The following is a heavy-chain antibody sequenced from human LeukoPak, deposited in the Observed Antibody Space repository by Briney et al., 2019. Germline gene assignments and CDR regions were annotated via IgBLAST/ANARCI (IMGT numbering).Heavy chain of an antibody. CDR3: ARHSPPMTTAFFDH. CDR2: IYYSGST. V-gene: IGHV4-39*01. CDR1: GGSISSSSYY. J-gene: IGHJ4*02. D-gene: IGHD4-17*01. Sequence: SETLSLTCTASGGSISSSSYYWGWIRQPPGKGLEWIGSIYYSGSTYYNPSLKSRVTISVDTCKNQFSLKLSSVTAADTAVYYCARHSPPMTTAFFDHWAREPWSPSPQ.